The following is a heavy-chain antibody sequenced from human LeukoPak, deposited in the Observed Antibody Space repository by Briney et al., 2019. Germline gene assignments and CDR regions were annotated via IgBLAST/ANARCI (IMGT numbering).Heavy chain of an antibody. V-gene: IGHV1-18*01. Sequence: GASVKVSCKASGYTFTSYGISWVRQAPGQGLGWMGWISAYNGNTNYAQKLQGRVSMTTDTSTSTAYMELRSLRSDDTAVYYCARDQGVLRYFDWPPRCFDYWGQGTLVTVSS. CDR3: ARDQGVLRYFDWPPRCFDY. CDR2: ISAYNGNT. J-gene: IGHJ4*02. D-gene: IGHD3-9*01. CDR1: GYTFTSYG.